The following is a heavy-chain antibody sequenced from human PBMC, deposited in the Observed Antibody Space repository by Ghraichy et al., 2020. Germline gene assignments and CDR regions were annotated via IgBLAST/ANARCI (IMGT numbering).Heavy chain of an antibody. J-gene: IGHJ2*01. Sequence: GGSLRLSCAASGFTFNDYYMNWIRQVPGKGLEWVSYISDSGDTIDYADSVKGRFSISRDNTKNSLFLEVNSLRADDTAVYYCARDRTSNAVSWSFDVWGRGTLVTVSS. CDR1: GFTFNDYY. CDR2: ISDSGDTI. CDR3: ARDRTSNAVSWSFDV. V-gene: IGHV3-11*01. D-gene: IGHD2-8*01.